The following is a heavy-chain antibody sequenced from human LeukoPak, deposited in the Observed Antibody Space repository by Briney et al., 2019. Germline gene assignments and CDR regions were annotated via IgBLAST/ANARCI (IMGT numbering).Heavy chain of an antibody. Sequence: PSETLSLTCTVSGGSISSYYWSWIRQPPGKGLGWIGYIYYSGSTNYNPSLKSRVTISVDTSKNQFSLKLSSVTAADTAVYYCARSDTYDFWSGDDAFDIWGQGTMVTVSS. J-gene: IGHJ3*02. CDR3: ARSDTYDFWSGDDAFDI. V-gene: IGHV4-59*01. D-gene: IGHD3-3*01. CDR2: IYYSGST. CDR1: GGSISSYY.